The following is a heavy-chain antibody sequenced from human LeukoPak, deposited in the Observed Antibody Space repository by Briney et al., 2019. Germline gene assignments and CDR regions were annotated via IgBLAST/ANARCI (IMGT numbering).Heavy chain of an antibody. CDR1: GGSISSGGYS. J-gene: IGHJ4*02. V-gene: IGHV4-61*08. CDR2: IYYSGST. Sequence: SETLSLTCAVSGGSISSGGYSWSWIRQPPGKGLEWIGYIYYSGSTNYNPSLKSRVTISVDTSKNQFSLKLSSVTAADTAVYYCARDPDYDSSGYYYDYWGQGTLVTVSS. CDR3: ARDPDYDSSGYYYDY. D-gene: IGHD3-22*01.